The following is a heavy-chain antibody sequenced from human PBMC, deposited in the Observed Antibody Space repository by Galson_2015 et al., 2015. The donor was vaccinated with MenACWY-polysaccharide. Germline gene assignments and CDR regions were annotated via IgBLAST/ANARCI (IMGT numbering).Heavy chain of an antibody. V-gene: IGHV3-30*02. Sequence: SLRLSCAASGFTFSNYGMHWVRQAPGKGLEWVAFIRSDAKNKYFEDSVKGRFTISRDNSKNTLYLQMNSLRAADTAVYYCVKGTSTNWFFDYWGQGTQVTVSS. CDR3: VKGTSTNWFFDY. D-gene: IGHD6-13*01. J-gene: IGHJ4*02. CDR2: IRSDAKNK. CDR1: GFTFSNYG.